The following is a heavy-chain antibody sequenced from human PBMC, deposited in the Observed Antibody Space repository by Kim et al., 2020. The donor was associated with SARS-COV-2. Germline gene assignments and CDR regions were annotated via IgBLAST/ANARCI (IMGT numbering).Heavy chain of an antibody. Sequence: SETLSLTCAVYGGSFSGYYWSWIRQPPGKGLEWIGEINHSGSTNYNPSLKSRVTISVDTSKNQFSLKLSSVTAADTAVYYCARAASHYDFWSGGYYYGM. V-gene: IGHV4-34*01. CDR1: GGSFSGYY. D-gene: IGHD3-3*01. CDR2: INHSGST. CDR3: ARAASHYDFWSGGYYYGM. J-gene: IGHJ6*01.